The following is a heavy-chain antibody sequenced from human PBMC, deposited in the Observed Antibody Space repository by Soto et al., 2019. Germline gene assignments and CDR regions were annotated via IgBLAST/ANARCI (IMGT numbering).Heavy chain of an antibody. D-gene: IGHD1-26*01. CDR1: GYTFTSYG. CDR3: ARDGVGGSYYYYYGMDV. CDR2: ISAYNGNT. V-gene: IGHV1-18*01. J-gene: IGHJ6*02. Sequence: ASVKVSCKASGYTFTSYGISWVRQAPGQGLEWMGWISAYNGNTNYAQKLQGRVTMTTDTSTSTAYMELRSLRSDDTAVYYCARDGVGGSYYYYYGMDVWGQGTTVTVSS.